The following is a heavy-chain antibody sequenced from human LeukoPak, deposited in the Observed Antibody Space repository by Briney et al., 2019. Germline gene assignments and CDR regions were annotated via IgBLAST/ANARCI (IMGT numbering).Heavy chain of an antibody. CDR1: GGSISSGSYY. D-gene: IGHD6-13*01. V-gene: IGHV4-61*01. CDR2: IYYSGST. Sequence: SQTLSLTCTVSGGSISSGSYYWSWIRQPPGKGLEWIGYIYYSGSTNYNPSLKSRVTISVDTSKNQFSLKLRSVTAADTAVYYCARTTEAHSWRTRYYSYYIDVWGKGTTVTVSS. J-gene: IGHJ6*03. CDR3: ARTTEAHSWRTRYYSYYIDV.